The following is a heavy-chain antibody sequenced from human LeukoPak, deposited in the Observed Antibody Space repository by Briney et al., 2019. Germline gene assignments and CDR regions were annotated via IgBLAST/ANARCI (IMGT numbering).Heavy chain of an antibody. CDR3: ARGGEQPLEVYYYYYGMDV. CDR1: GGSFSGYN. V-gene: IGHV4-34*01. CDR2: INHSGST. D-gene: IGHD6-13*01. Sequence: SETLSLTCAVYGGSFSGYNWSWIRQPPGKGLEWIGEINHSGSTNYNPSLKSRVTISVDTSKNQFSLKLSSVTAADTAVYYCARGGEQPLEVYYYYYGMDVWGQGTTVTVSS. J-gene: IGHJ6*02.